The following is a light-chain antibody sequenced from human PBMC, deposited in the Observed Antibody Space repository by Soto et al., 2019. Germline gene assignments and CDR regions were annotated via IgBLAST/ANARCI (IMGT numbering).Light chain of an antibody. Sequence: QSALTQPASVSGSPGQSITISCTGTSNDIGDYKSVSWYQQHPGKAPKLMIYEVTNRPSGVSNRFSGSKSGNTASLTISGLQTEDEADYYCSSFRSPNTRVFGTGTKVTVL. CDR2: EVT. CDR3: SSFRSPNTRV. CDR1: SNDIGDYKS. J-gene: IGLJ1*01. V-gene: IGLV2-14*01.